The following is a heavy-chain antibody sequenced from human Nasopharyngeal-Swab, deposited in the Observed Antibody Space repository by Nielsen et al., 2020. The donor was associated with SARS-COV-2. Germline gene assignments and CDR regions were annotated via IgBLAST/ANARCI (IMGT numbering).Heavy chain of an antibody. D-gene: IGHD3-10*01. CDR1: GDSVSSNSAA. J-gene: IGHJ6*02. CDR3: ARGLVRGVIRYGMDV. CDR2: TYSRSKWYN. V-gene: IGHV6-1*01. Sequence: QSLSLTCAISGDSVSSNSAAWNWIRQSPSRGLEWLGRTYSRSKWYNDYAVTVTSRITINPDTSKNQFSLQLNSGTPEDTAVYYCARGLVRGVIRYGMDVWGQGTTVTVSS.